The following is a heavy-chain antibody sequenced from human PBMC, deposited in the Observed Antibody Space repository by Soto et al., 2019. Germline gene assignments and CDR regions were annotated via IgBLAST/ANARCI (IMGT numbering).Heavy chain of an antibody. CDR3: AGDGGGELHPSPFDY. V-gene: IGHV4-4*07. J-gene: IGHJ4*02. CDR1: GGSISSYY. D-gene: IGHD1-26*01. Sequence: SETLSLTCTVSGGSISSYYWSWIRQPAGTGLEWIGRIYTSGSTNYNPSLKSRVTMSVDTSKNQFSLKLSSVTAADTAVNYCAGDGGGELHPSPFDYWGQGTLVTVSS. CDR2: IYTSGST.